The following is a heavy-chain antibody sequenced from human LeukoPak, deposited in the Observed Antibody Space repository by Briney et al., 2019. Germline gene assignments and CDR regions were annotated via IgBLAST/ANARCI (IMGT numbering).Heavy chain of an antibody. CDR3: ARRVRSGSYLRWYAFDI. Sequence: PGGSLRLSCSASGFTFSSYGMHWVRQAPGKGLEWVAFIRYDGSNKYYADSVKGRFTISRDNAKNSLYLQMNSLRAEDTAVYYCARRVRSGSYLRWYAFDIWGQGTMVTVSS. D-gene: IGHD1-26*01. CDR1: GFTFSSYG. J-gene: IGHJ3*02. CDR2: IRYDGSNK. V-gene: IGHV3-30*02.